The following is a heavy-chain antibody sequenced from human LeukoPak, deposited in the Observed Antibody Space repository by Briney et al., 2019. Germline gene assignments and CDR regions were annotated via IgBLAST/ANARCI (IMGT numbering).Heavy chain of an antibody. V-gene: IGHV4-61*02. CDR3: AREGGGFDF. CDR2: IYTSGST. CDR1: GGSISSGSYY. D-gene: IGHD3-16*01. Sequence: PSETLSLTCTVSGGSISSGSYYWSWIRQPAGKGLEWIGRIYTSGSTNYNPSLKSRVIMSVDTSKNQFSLKLSSVTAADTAVYYCAREGGGFDFWGQGTLVTVSS. J-gene: IGHJ4*02.